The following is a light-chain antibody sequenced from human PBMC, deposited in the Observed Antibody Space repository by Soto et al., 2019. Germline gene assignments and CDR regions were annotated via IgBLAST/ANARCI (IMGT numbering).Light chain of an antibody. V-gene: IGKV3-15*01. CDR2: RTS. Sequence: LMTQSPATLSVSPGERPTLSCRASQSISSTLAWYQQKPCQAPRLLMFRTSSRATGFPARFSGSGSGTEFNLTISSLQSEDFGVYYCQQYNNWPRTTFGGGTKVDIK. CDR1: QSISST. J-gene: IGKJ4*01. CDR3: QQYNNWPRTT.